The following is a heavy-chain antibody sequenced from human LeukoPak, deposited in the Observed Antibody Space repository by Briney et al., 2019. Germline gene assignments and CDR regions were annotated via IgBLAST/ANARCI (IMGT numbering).Heavy chain of an antibody. Sequence: SETLSLTCAVSGGSISSGGYSWSWIRQPPGKGLEWIGYIYHSGSTYYNPSLKSRVTISVDRSKNQFSLKLSSVTAADTAVYYCARESSSFNWFDPWGQGTLVNVSS. CDR1: GGSISSGGYS. CDR3: ARESSSFNWFDP. V-gene: IGHV4-30-2*01. CDR2: IYHSGST. D-gene: IGHD6-13*01. J-gene: IGHJ5*02.